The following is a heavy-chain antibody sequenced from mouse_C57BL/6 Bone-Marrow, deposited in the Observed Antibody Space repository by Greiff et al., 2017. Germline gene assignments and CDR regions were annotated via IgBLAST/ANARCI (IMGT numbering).Heavy chain of an antibody. CDR2: ISNGGGST. V-gene: IGHV5-12*01. J-gene: IGHJ2*01. D-gene: IGHD2-5*01. CDR3: ARSYYSNYLDY. CDR1: GFTFSDYY. Sequence: EVKLVESGGGLVQPGGSLKLSCAASGFTFSDYYMYWVRQTPEKRLEWVAYISNGGGSTYYPDTVKGRFTISRDNAKNTLYLQMSRLKSEDTATYYCARSYYSNYLDYWGQGTTLTVSS.